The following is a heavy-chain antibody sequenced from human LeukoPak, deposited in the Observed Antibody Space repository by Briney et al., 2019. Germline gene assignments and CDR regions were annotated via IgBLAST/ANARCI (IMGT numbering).Heavy chain of an antibody. CDR3: ATSYYYDSSGYSNFDY. CDR2: IYYSGST. J-gene: IGHJ4*02. CDR1: GGSISSSSYY. V-gene: IGHV4-39*01. Sequence: SETLSLTCTVSGGSISSSSYYWGWIRQPPGKGLEWIGNIYYSGSTYYNPSLKGRVTISVDTSKNQFSLKLSSVTAADTAVYYCATSYYYDSSGYSNFDYWGQGTLVTVSS. D-gene: IGHD3-22*01.